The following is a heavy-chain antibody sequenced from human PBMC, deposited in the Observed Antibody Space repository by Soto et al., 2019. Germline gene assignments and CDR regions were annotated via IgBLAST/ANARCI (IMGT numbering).Heavy chain of an antibody. D-gene: IGHD3-3*01. CDR1: GFALSSYE. CDR3: AKGYDFWSGLYFFDD. J-gene: IGHJ4*01. CDR2: ISPSGGST. V-gene: IGHV3-23*01. Sequence: GGSLRLSCAASGFALSSYEMDWVRQAPGKGLDWVSTISPSGGSTYYADSVKGRFTISRDNSKNTLYLEMNSLRVEDTALYYCAKGYDFWSGLYFFDDWGHGTLVTVSS.